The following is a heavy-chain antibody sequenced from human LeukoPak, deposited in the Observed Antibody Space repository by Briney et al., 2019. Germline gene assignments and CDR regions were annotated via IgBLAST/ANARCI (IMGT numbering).Heavy chain of an antibody. CDR1: GFTFSSYA. CDR3: AKPSTGYSSGWYGNYFDY. V-gene: IGHV3-23*01. Sequence: GGSLRLSCAASGFTFSSYAMSWVRQAPGKGLEWVSAISGSGGSTYYADSVKGRFTISRDNSKNTLYLQMNSLRAEDTAVYYCAKPSTGYSSGWYGNYFDYWGQGTLVTVSS. J-gene: IGHJ4*02. D-gene: IGHD6-19*01. CDR2: ISGSGGST.